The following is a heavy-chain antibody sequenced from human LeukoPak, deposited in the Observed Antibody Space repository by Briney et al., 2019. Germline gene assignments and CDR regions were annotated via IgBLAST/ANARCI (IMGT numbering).Heavy chain of an antibody. V-gene: IGHV3-74*01. J-gene: IGHJ4*02. D-gene: IGHD6-6*01. CDR1: GFSFSGHW. CDR2: ISPTGSTT. Sequence: GGSLRLSCTASGFSFSGHWMHWARQLPGKGLVRVSRISPTGSTTSYADSVKGRFTVSRDNAKNALYLQVNNLRAEDTAVYYCARGPNSNWSGLDFWGQGTLLTVSS. CDR3: ARGPNSNWSGLDF.